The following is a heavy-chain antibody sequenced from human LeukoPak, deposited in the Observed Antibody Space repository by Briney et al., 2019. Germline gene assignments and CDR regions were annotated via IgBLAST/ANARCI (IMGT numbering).Heavy chain of an antibody. CDR3: ARYSRPNGSWFHFDY. CDR2: IIPILGIA. Sequence: ASVKVSCKASGGTLSSYAISWVRQAPGQGLEWMGRIIPILGIANYAQKFQGRVTITADKSTSTAYMELSSLRSEDTAVYYCARYSRPNGSWFHFDYWGQGTLVTVSS. CDR1: GGTLSSYA. J-gene: IGHJ4*02. V-gene: IGHV1-69*04. D-gene: IGHD6-13*01.